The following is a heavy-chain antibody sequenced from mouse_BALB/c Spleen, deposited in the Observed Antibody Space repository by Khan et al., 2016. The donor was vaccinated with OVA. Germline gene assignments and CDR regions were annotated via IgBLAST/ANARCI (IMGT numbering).Heavy chain of an antibody. J-gene: IGHJ4*01. CDR2: IWSDGST. Sequence: QVQLKESGPGLVAPSQSLSITCTVSGFSLTSYGVHWVRQPPGKGLEWLVVIWSDGSTNYNSVLKSRLSISKDNSKSQVFLKMNSLQTDDTAIYXCTRWIDGYSSLNAMDYWGQGTSVTVSS. V-gene: IGHV2-6*02. CDR3: TRWIDGYSSLNAMDY. CDR1: GFSLTSYG. D-gene: IGHD2-3*01.